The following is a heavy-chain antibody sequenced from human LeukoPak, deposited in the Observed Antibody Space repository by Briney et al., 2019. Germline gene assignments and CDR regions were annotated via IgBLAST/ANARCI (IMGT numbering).Heavy chain of an antibody. D-gene: IGHD6-19*01. CDR1: GFTFSDFW. CDR3: VRNRGWYALDM. CDR2: VNKDGYQK. Sequence: TGGTLRLSCIGSGFTFSDFWMTWVRQTPGQGLEWVANVNKDGYQKQYADSLRGRFTISKDNSKNSMYLQLNSLRAEDTGVYYCVRNRGWYALDMWGQGTMVTLSS. J-gene: IGHJ3*02. V-gene: IGHV3-7*01.